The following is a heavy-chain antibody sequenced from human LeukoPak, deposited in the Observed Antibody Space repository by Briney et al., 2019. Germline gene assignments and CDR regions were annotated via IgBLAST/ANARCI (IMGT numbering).Heavy chain of an antibody. V-gene: IGHV3-21*01. D-gene: IGHD2-8*02. CDR3: ARVAVSGPTGWFDP. CDR2: ISSTSAYI. J-gene: IGHJ5*02. CDR1: GFALRSYS. Sequence: GGSLRLSCAGSGFALRSYSFAWVRQAPGKGLEWVSSISSTSAYIYYADSVKGRFTISRSNPDNLVFLQMNSLEAEDAAVYYCARVAVSGPTGWFDPWGQGTPVTVSS.